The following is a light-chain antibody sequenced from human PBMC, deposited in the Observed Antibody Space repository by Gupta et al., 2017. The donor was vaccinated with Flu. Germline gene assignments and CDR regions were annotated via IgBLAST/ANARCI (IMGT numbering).Light chain of an antibody. V-gene: IGLV2-14*03. CDR1: NSDVGAYKF. Sequence: QSALTQPASVSGSPGQSITISCTGSNSDVGAYKFVSWYPQYPGKPPKLLIYDVSNRPSGVSNRFSGSKSGNTASLTISGLRAEDEAEYFCTSYTRSTTFLFGTGTTVTVL. J-gene: IGLJ1*01. CDR3: TSYTRSTTFL. CDR2: DVS.